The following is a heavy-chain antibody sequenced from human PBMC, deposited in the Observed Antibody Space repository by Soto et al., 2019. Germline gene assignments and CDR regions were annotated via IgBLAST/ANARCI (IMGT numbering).Heavy chain of an antibody. Sequence: QVQLVESGGGLVKPGGSLRLSCAASGFTFSDYYMSWIRQAPGKGPEWVSYISSSSSYTNYADSVKGRFTISRDNAKNSLYLPMNSLRAADTAVYYCATTIAAAGGRRYLDLWGRGTLVTVSS. CDR1: GFTFSDYY. V-gene: IGHV3-11*05. CDR3: ATTIAAAGGRRYLDL. CDR2: ISSSSSYT. J-gene: IGHJ2*01. D-gene: IGHD6-13*01.